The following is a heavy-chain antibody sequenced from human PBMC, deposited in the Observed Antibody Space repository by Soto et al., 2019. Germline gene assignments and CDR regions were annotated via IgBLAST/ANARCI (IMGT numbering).Heavy chain of an antibody. CDR3: ARDPAGSGSYYYYGMDV. J-gene: IGHJ6*02. D-gene: IGHD3-10*01. CDR2: INSDGSST. V-gene: IGHV3-74*01. Sequence: EVQLVESGGGLVQPGGSLRLSCAASGFTFSGYWMHWVRQAPGKGLLWVSRINSDGSSTSYADSVKGRFTISRDNAKNTLYLQMNSLRAEDTAVYYCARDPAGSGSYYYYGMDVWGQGTTVTVSS. CDR1: GFTFSGYW.